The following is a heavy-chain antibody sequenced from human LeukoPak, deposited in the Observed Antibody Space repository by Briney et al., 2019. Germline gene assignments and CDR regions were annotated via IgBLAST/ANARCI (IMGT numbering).Heavy chain of an antibody. CDR1: GGTFSSYA. V-gene: IGHV1-69*05. CDR2: IIPIFGTA. D-gene: IGHD6-6*01. J-gene: IGHJ4*02. CDR3: ARGSRYYFDY. Sequence: SVKVSCKASGGTFSSYAISWVRQAPGQGLKWMGRIIPIFGTANYAQKFQGRVTITTDESTSTAYMELSSLRSEDTAVYYCARGSRYYFDYWGQGTLVTVSS.